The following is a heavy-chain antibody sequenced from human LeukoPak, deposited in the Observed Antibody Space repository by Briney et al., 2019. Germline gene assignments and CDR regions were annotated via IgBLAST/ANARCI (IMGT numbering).Heavy chain of an antibody. V-gene: IGHV4-38-2*02. CDR1: GYSISSGYY. D-gene: IGHD3-10*01. CDR3: AREGGVVLLWFGELYQNWFDP. Sequence: SETLSLTCTVSGYSISSGYYWGWIRQSPGKGLEWIGSIYNSGSTYYNPSLKSRITISVDTSKNQFSLRLRSVTAADTAVYYCAREGGVVLLWFGELYQNWFDPWGQGTLVTVSS. CDR2: IYNSGST. J-gene: IGHJ5*02.